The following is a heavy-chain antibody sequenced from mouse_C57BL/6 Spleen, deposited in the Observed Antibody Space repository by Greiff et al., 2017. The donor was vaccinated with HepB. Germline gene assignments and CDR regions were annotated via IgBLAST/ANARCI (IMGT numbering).Heavy chain of an antibody. CDR2: IYPGSGST. CDR3: AREGPHYYGSSYRDFDY. D-gene: IGHD1-1*01. CDR1: GYTFTSYW. Sequence: QVQLQQPGAELVKPGASVKMSCKASGYTFTSYWITWVKQRPGQGLEWIGDIYPGSGSTNYNEKFKSKATLTVDTSSSTAYMQLSSLTSEDSAVYHCAREGPHYYGSSYRDFDYWGQGTTLTVSS. V-gene: IGHV1-55*01. J-gene: IGHJ2*01.